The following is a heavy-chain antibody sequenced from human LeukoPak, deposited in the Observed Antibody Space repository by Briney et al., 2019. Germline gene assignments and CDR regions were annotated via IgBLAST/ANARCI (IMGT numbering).Heavy chain of an antibody. J-gene: IGHJ4*02. CDR3: ARDRAWDYLDS. V-gene: IGHV3-30*03. D-gene: IGHD1-26*01. Sequence: GKSLRLSCVVSGFTLSSHGKHWVRQAPGKGLEWVAVISSDGGKKSYADSVKGRFTISRDNSKNTLYLQMDSLRVEDTAIYYCARDRAWDYLDSWDQGPLVTVSS. CDR2: ISSDGGKK. CDR1: GFTLSSHG.